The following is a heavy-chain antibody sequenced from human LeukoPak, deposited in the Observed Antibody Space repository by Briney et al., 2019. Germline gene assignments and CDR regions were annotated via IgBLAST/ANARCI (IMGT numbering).Heavy chain of an antibody. V-gene: IGHV4-39*01. CDR1: GGSISSSSYY. CDR2: IYYSGTT. D-gene: IGHD1-26*01. CDR3: ARPKVGATRGFDY. Sequence: SETLSLTCTVSGGSISSSSYYWGWIRQPPGKGLEWIGSIYYSGTTYYNPSLKSRVTISVDTSKNQFSLTLTSLTAADTAAYYCARPKVGATRGFDYWGQGTLVTVSS. J-gene: IGHJ4*02.